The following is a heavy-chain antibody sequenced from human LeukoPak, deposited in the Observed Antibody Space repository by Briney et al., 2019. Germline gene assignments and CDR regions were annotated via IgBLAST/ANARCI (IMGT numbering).Heavy chain of an antibody. CDR1: GYTFTSYG. CDR3: ARSYYDFWSGLDYYYMDV. CDR2: IIPIFGTA. V-gene: IGHV1-69*06. Sequence: SVKVSCKASGYTFTSYGISWVRQAPGQGLEWMGGIIPIFGTANYVQKFQGRVTITADKSTSTAYMELSSLRSEDTAVYYCARSYYDFWSGLDYYYMDVWGKGTTVTVSS. J-gene: IGHJ6*03. D-gene: IGHD3-3*01.